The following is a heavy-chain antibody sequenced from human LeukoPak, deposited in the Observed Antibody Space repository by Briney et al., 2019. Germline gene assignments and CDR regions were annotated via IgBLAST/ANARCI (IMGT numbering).Heavy chain of an antibody. Sequence: PGGSLRLSCAASGFTFSSYWMRWVRQAPGKGLEWVANIKQDESEKYYADSVKGRFTISRDNAKKSLYLQMNNLRAEDTAVYYCARDREDVLFDYWGQGILVTVSS. D-gene: IGHD2-8*01. CDR3: ARDREDVLFDY. CDR2: IKQDESEK. V-gene: IGHV3-7*01. CDR1: GFTFSSYW. J-gene: IGHJ4*02.